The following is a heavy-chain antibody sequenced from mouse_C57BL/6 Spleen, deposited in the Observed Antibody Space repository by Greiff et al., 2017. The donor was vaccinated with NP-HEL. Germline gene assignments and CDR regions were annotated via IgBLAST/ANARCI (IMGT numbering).Heavy chain of an antibody. D-gene: IGHD1-1*01. CDR1: GFSLSTSGMG. V-gene: IGHV8-12*01. CDR3: ARRALITTVPVSYWYFDV. Sequence: QVQLKESGPGILQSSQTLSLTCSFSGFSLSTSGMGVSWIRQPSGKGLEWLAHIYWDDDKRYNPSLKSRLTISKDTSRNQVFLKITSVDTADTATYYCARRALITTVPVSYWYFDVWGTGTTVTVSS. J-gene: IGHJ1*03. CDR2: IYWDDDK.